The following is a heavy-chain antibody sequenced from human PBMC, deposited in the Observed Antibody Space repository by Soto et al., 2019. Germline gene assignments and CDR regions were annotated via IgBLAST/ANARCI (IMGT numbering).Heavy chain of an antibody. D-gene: IGHD6-19*01. Sequence: PWEPLSLTCTVSGGSISSSSYYWGWIRQPPGKGLEWIGSIYYSGSTYYNPSLKSRVTISVDTSKNQFSLKLSSVTAADTAVYYCARQGSGWYWDDAFDIGGQGTMVT. V-gene: IGHV4-39*01. J-gene: IGHJ3*02. CDR1: GGSISSSSYY. CDR2: IYYSGST. CDR3: ARQGSGWYWDDAFDI.